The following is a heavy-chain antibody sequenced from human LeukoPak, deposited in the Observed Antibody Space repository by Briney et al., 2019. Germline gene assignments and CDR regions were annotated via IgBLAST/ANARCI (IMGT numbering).Heavy chain of an antibody. Sequence: ASVTVSCKASGYTFTSYDINWVRQATGQGLEWMGWMNTNSGNTGYAQKFQGRVTITRHTSINTAYMELRRLRSEDTAVYFCARGVTVLGTVTTPDYFDYWGQGTLVTVSS. CDR3: ARGVTVLGTVTTPDYFDY. V-gene: IGHV1-8*03. CDR1: GYTFTSYD. J-gene: IGHJ4*02. CDR2: MNTNSGNT. D-gene: IGHD4-17*01.